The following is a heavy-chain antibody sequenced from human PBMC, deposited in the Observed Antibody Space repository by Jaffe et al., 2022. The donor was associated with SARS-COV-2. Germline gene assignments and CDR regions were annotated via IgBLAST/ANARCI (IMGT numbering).Heavy chain of an antibody. Sequence: QVQLQESGPGLVKPSETLSLTCTVSGGSISSYYWSWIRQPPGKGLEWIGYIYYSGSTNYNPSLKSRVTISVDTSKNQFSLKLSSVTAADTAVYYCAREITTYGGNSRFDYWGQGTLVTVSS. V-gene: IGHV4-59*01. CDR1: GGSISSYY. CDR3: AREITTYGGNSRFDY. D-gene: IGHD4-17*01. J-gene: IGHJ4*02. CDR2: IYYSGST.